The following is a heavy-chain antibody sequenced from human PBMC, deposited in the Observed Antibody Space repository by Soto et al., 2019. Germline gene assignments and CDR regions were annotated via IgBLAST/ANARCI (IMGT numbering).Heavy chain of an antibody. V-gene: IGHV3-30*18. Sequence: QVQLVESGGGVVQPGRSLRLSCAASGFTFSNYAMHWVRQPPGKGLEWVAAIPYDGSKKYYADSVKGRFTISRDNSNNTLYLQMNSLRAEDTAVYFCAQRVGGHGWAPGNWGQGTLVTVSS. D-gene: IGHD3-10*01. CDR1: GFTFSNYA. CDR2: IPYDGSKK. CDR3: AQRVGGHGWAPGN. J-gene: IGHJ4*02.